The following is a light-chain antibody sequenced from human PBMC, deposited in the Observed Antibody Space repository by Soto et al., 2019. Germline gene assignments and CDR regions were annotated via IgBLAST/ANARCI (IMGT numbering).Light chain of an antibody. Sequence: EIVLTQSPGTLSLSPGERATLSCRASQNVYNNYLAGYQQKPGQAPMLLVNDTSTRATGIQDRFSGSGSGTDFTLTISSLEPEEFPVEYCQQYDSSPPTCGGGTKVAIE. CDR3: QQYDSSPPT. J-gene: IGKJ4*01. CDR2: DTS. V-gene: IGKV3-20*01. CDR1: QNVYNNY.